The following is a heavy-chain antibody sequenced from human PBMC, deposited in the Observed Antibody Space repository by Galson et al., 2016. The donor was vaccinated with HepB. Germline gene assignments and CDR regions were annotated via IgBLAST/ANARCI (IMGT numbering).Heavy chain of an antibody. V-gene: IGHV3-48*04. CDR1: GFTFSTFA. CDR2: IDSSTTTI. Sequence: SLRLSCAASGFTFSTFAMNWVRQAPGMRLEWVSCIDSSTTTIYYADSVKGRFAISRDNAQNSLDLQMASLRPEDTAVYNSSRGHGDGRYFDYWGQGTLVAVSS. J-gene: IGHJ4*02. CDR3: SRGHGDGRYFDY. D-gene: IGHD4-17*01.